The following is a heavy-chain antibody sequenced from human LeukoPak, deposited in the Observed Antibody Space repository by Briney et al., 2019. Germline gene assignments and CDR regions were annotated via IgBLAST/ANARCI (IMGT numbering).Heavy chain of an antibody. Sequence: GGSLRLSCAASGFTFSSYSMNWVRQAPGKGLEWVSSISSSSSYIYYADSVKGRFTISRDNAKNSLYLQMNSLRAEDTAVYYCYAYTVTTTYFDYWGQGTLVTVST. CDR3: YAYTVTTTYFDY. CDR1: GFTFSSYS. CDR2: ISSSSSYI. D-gene: IGHD4-17*01. V-gene: IGHV3-21*01. J-gene: IGHJ4*02.